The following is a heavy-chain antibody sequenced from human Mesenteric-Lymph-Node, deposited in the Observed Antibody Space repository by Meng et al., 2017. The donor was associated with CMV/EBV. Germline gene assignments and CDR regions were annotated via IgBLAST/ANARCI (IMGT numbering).Heavy chain of an antibody. CDR1: GYTFTSYY. V-gene: IGHV1-46*01. J-gene: IGHJ4*02. CDR2: INPSGGST. CDR3: ARDWGNFDFWSICDY. Sequence: ASVKVSCKASGYTFTSYYMHWVRQAPGQGLEWMGVINPSGGSTSYAQKFQGRVTVTRDTSTSTVYMELSSLRSDDTAVYYCARDWGNFDFWSICDYWGQGTLVTVSS. D-gene: IGHD3/OR15-3a*01.